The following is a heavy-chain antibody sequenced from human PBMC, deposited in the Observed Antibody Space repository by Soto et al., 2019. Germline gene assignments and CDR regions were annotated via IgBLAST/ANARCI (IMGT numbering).Heavy chain of an antibody. V-gene: IGHV1-18*01. CDR2: ISAYNGNT. CDR3: AEDNDVFTGYYFDY. Sequence: QVQLVQSEAEVKKPGASVKVSCRASGYIFVNYGISWVRQAPGQGLEWMGWISAYNGNTKYAQECQGRVTMTRDTSTSTIYMELGSLRSDDTVVYYCAEDNDVFTGYYFDYWGQGTLVTVAS. CDR1: GYIFVNYG. J-gene: IGHJ4*02. D-gene: IGHD3-9*01.